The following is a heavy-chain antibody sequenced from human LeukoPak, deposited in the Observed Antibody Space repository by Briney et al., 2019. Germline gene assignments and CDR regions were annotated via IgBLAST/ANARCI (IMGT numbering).Heavy chain of an antibody. CDR1: GFTYSNYA. J-gene: IGHJ6*03. CDR2: ISGSGRST. Sequence: GGSLRLSCAASGFTYSNYAMNWVRQAPGKGLEWVSVISGSGRSTYYADSVKGRFTISRDKSKNSLYLQMNSLRVEDTAIYYCAREGGGFSSGWSYYYYYMDVWGKGTTVTVSS. D-gene: IGHD6-19*01. V-gene: IGHV3-23*01. CDR3: AREGGGFSSGWSYYYYYMDV.